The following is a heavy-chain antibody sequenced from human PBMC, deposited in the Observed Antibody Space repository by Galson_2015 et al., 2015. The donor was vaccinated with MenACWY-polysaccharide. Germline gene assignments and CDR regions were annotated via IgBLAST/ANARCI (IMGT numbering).Heavy chain of an antibody. J-gene: IGHJ4*02. CDR2: IYPGDSDT. Sequence: QSGAEVTKPGESLKISCTGSGYSFTSYWIGWVRQMPGKGLEWMGIIYPGDSDTRYSPSFQGQVTISADKSISTAYLQWSSLKASDTAMYYCATTLSIRGLVVPAAIVGETWGQGTLVTVSS. D-gene: IGHD2-2*02. CDR1: GYSFTSYW. CDR3: ATTLSIRGLVVPAAIVGET. V-gene: IGHV5-51*03.